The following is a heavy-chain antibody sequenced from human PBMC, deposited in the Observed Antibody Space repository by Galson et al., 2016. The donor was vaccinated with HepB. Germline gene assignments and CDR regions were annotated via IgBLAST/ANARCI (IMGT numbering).Heavy chain of an antibody. Sequence: ETLSLTCIVSGGSITSGSYYWNWIRQPPGKGLEWIGYIYYSGSTNYNPSLKSRVAISLDTSKNQFSLKLTSVTAADTAVYFCARDSAEMSAYKTNFDHWGQGTLVTVSS. CDR2: IYYSGST. CDR3: ARDSAEMSAYKTNFDH. J-gene: IGHJ4*02. CDR1: GGSITSGSYY. V-gene: IGHV4-61*01. D-gene: IGHD1-14*01.